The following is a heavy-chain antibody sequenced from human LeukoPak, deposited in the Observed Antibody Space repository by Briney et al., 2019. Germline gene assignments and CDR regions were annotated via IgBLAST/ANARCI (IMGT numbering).Heavy chain of an antibody. Sequence: PGRSLRLSCAASGFTFDDYAMHWVRQAPGKGLEWVSGISWNSGSIGYADSVKGRFTISRDNAKNSLYLQMNSLRAEDTALYYCAKDRAYYYDSSGTIDYWGQGTLVTVSS. V-gene: IGHV3-9*01. D-gene: IGHD3-22*01. J-gene: IGHJ4*02. CDR3: AKDRAYYYDSSGTIDY. CDR2: ISWNSGSI. CDR1: GFTFDDYA.